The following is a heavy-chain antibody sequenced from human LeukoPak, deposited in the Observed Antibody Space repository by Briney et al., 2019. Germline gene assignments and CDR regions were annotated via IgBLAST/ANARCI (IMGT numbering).Heavy chain of an antibody. CDR1: GYSISSGDY. CDR3: ARGIYYLIEY. D-gene: IGHD3-10*01. V-gene: IGHV4-38-2*01. Sequence: SETLSLTCAVSGYSISSGDYWGWIRQSPGKGLEWIGNIFHSGGTYHNPSLKSRVTISVGTSKNEFSLKLSSVTAADTAVYYCARGIYYLIEYWGQGTLVTVSS. CDR2: IFHSGGT. J-gene: IGHJ4*02.